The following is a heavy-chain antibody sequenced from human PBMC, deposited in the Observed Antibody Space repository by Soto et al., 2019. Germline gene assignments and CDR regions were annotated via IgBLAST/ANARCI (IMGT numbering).Heavy chain of an antibody. CDR2: IYWDDDE. CDR1: GFSLSTSGVG. D-gene: IGHD6-19*01. V-gene: IGHV2-5*02. J-gene: IGHJ4*02. Sequence: QITLKESGPTLVKPTQTLTLTCTFSGFSLSTSGVGVGWIRPPPGKTLEWLALIYWDDDERYSPSLKSRLTITKDTSKNQVVLTMTNMDPVDTAKYYCAHRRHWRSGWVSTRTYPFDYWGEGTLVTVSS. CDR3: AHRRHWRSGWVSTRTYPFDY.